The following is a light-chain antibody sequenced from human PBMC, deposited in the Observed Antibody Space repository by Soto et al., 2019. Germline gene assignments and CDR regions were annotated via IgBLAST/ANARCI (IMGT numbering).Light chain of an antibody. V-gene: IGKV3-11*01. CDR1: QNVNSF. CDR3: QKCSAWPQT. Sequence: EIVLTQYTAALSLSPGERATLSCRASQNVNSFLAWYQQKPGLAPRLLIYDASNRATGIPARFSGSGSGTDFTLTISSLEPEDFAVSYCQKCSAWPQTFGQGTKLEIK. CDR2: DAS. J-gene: IGKJ2*01.